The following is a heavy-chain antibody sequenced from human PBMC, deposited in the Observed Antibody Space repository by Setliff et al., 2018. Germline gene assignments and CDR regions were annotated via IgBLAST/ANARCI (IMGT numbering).Heavy chain of an antibody. CDR1: GGSFSGYY. Sequence: TLSLTCAVYGGSFSGYYWSWIRQPPGKGLEWIGEINHGGSTNYNPSLKSRVTISVDTSKNQFSLKLSSVTAADTAVYYCARRYNFWSGYLDYWGQGTLVTVSS. V-gene: IGHV4-34*01. J-gene: IGHJ4*02. D-gene: IGHD3-3*01. CDR2: INHGGST. CDR3: ARRYNFWSGYLDY.